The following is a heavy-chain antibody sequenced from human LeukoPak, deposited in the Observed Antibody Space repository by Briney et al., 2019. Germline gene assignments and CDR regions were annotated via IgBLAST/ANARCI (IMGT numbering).Heavy chain of an antibody. V-gene: IGHV3-30*03. CDR3: AREDGAASNFDY. Sequence: GGSLRLSCAASGFTFSSYGMHWVRQAPGRGLEWVAVISYDGSNKYYADSVKGRFTISRDNSKNTLYLQMNSLRAEDTALYYCAREDGAASNFDYWGQGTLVTVSS. CDR2: ISYDGSNK. J-gene: IGHJ4*02. D-gene: IGHD4-17*01. CDR1: GFTFSSYG.